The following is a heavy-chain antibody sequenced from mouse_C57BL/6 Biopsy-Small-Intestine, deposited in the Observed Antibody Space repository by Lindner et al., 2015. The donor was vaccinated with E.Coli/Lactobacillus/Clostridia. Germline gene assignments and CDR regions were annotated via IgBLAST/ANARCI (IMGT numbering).Heavy chain of an antibody. V-gene: IGHV1-80*01. J-gene: IGHJ1*03. Sequence: VQLQESGAELVKPGASVKISCKASGYAFSSYWMNWVKQRPGKGLEWIGQIYPGDGDTNYNGKFKGKATLTADKSSSTAYMQLSSLTSEDSAVYFCARAGYGSSYWYLDVWGTGTTVTVSA. D-gene: IGHD1-1*01. CDR3: ARAGYGSSYWYLDV. CDR2: IYPGDGDT. CDR1: GYAFSSYW.